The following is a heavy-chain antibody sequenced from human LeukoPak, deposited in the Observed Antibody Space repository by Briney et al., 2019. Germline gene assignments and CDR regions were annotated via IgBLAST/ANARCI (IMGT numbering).Heavy chain of an antibody. V-gene: IGHV3-21*04. CDR3: ARDLGPGLGMDV. CDR2: TSSSSSYI. Sequence: GGSLRLSCAASGFTFSSYSMNWVRQAPGKGLEWVSSTSSSSSYIYYADSVKGRLTISRDNAKNSLYLQMNSLRAEDTAVYYCARDLGPGLGMDVWGQGTTVTVSS. D-gene: IGHD3-16*01. J-gene: IGHJ6*02. CDR1: GFTFSSYS.